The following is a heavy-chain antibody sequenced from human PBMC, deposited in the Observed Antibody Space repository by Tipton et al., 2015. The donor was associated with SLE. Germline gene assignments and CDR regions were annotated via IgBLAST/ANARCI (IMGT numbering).Heavy chain of an antibody. CDR1: GFSFSDYG. D-gene: IGHD6-19*01. CDR3: GRLYYGMDV. V-gene: IGHV3-30*02. J-gene: IGHJ6*02. Sequence: SLRLSCATSGFSFSDYGMHWVRQAPGKGLEWVAFIRYDGSNKYYADSVKGRFTISRDNSKNTLYLQMNSLRAEDTAVYYCGRLYYGMDVWGQGTTVTVSS. CDR2: IRYDGSNK.